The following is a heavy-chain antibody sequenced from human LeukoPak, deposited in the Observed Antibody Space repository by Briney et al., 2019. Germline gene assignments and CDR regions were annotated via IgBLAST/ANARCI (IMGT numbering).Heavy chain of an antibody. D-gene: IGHD5-24*01. CDR3: AKDGLRWLQLPSYFDY. Sequence: ETLSLTCTVSGYSISSGYYWGWIRQPPGKGLEWVSLISWDGGSTYYADSVKGRFTISRDNSKNSLYLQMNSLRAEDTALYYCAKDGLRWLQLPSYFDYWGQGTLVTVSS. CDR2: ISWDGGST. CDR1: GYSISSGYY. J-gene: IGHJ4*02. V-gene: IGHV3-43D*03.